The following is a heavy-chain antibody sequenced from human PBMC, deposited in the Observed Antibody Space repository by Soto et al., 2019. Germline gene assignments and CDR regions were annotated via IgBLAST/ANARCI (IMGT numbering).Heavy chain of an antibody. V-gene: IGHV4-31*01. Sequence: QVQPQESAPGLVKPPPTLSLTCTVSGGSISSGSYYWNWIRQHPGKGLEWIGYTYYIGSTYYNPSLKNPVTMSLDTSKNQFSLRLSSVTAADTAVYYCARSVFPWGQGTLVTVSS. CDR1: GGSISSGSYY. J-gene: IGHJ5*02. CDR3: ARSVFP. CDR2: TYYIGST.